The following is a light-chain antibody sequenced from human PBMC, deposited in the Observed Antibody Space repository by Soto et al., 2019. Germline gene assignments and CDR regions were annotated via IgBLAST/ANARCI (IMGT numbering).Light chain of an antibody. J-gene: IGKJ2*01. CDR2: SAS. V-gene: IGKV3-15*01. CDR3: QQGHNWPLT. CDR1: QSISTE. Sequence: EIVMTQSPATLSVSPGERATLSCRASQSISTELAWYQQKPGQPPRLLIYSASTRAPGVPARFTGSGSGSDFTLTISGLQSEDFAVYYCQQGHNWPLTFGQGTRLEI.